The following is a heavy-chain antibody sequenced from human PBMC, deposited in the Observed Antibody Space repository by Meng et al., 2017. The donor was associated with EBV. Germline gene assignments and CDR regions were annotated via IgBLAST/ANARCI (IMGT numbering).Heavy chain of an antibody. CDR1: GGTFSSYA. CDR3: ARDIDYDSSGYHMRGYAFDI. CDR2: IIPIFGTA. D-gene: IGHD3-22*01. Sequence: QVQLVQSGAEVKKPGSSVKVSCKASGGTFSSYAISWVRQAPGQGLEWMGGIIPIFGTANYAQKFQGRVTITADESTSTAYMELSSLRSEDTAVYYCARDIDYDSSGYHMRGYAFDIWGQGTLVTVSS. J-gene: IGHJ3*02. V-gene: IGHV1-69*01.